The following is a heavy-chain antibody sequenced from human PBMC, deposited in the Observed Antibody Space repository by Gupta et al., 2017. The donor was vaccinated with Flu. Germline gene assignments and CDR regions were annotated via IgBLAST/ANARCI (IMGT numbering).Heavy chain of an antibody. V-gene: IGHV2-70*04. CDR2: IDWDDDK. Sequence: QVTLKASGPALVKPTQTLPLTCPFSGFSLSTSETRVSWIRQPPGKALEWLARIDWDDDKFYRTSLKTRLTISKDTSKNQVVLTMTNMDPVDTATYYCARMGPNWNIYFDYWGQGTLVTVSS. CDR1: GFSLSTSETR. J-gene: IGHJ4*02. CDR3: ARMGPNWNIYFDY. D-gene: IGHD1-20*01.